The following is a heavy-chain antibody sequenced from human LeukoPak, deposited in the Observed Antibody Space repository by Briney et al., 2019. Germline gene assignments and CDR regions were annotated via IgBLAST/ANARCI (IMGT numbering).Heavy chain of an antibody. CDR1: GYTFTSYG. J-gene: IGHJ6*03. CDR2: ISAYNGNT. Sequence: ASVKVSCKASGYTFTSYGISWVRQAPGQGLEWMGWISAYNGNTNYAQKLQGRVTMTTDTSTSTAYMELRSLRSDDTAVYYCARVRFLEWLFEYYYYMDVWGKGTTVTVSS. D-gene: IGHD3-3*01. CDR3: ARVRFLEWLFEYYYYMDV. V-gene: IGHV1-18*01.